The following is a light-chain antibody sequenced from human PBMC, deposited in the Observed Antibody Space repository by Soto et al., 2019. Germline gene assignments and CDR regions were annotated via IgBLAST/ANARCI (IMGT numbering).Light chain of an antibody. V-gene: IGLV2-23*02. CDR1: SSDVGSYNL. CDR3: CSYAGSSTYV. J-gene: IGLJ1*01. CDR2: EVS. Sequence: QSALTQPASVSGSPGQSITISCTGTSSDVGSYNLVSWYQQHPGKAPKVMIYEVSKRPSGVPNRFSGSKSGNTASLTISGLQAEDEADYYCCSYAGSSTYVFGNGTKLTVL.